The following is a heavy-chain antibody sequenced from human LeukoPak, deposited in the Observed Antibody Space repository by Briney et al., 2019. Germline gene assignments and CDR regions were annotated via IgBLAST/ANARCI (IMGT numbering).Heavy chain of an antibody. CDR1: GFTFSDYY. Sequence: GGTLRLSSSASGFTFSDYYMGWIRPAPGQGLGWGLYISSSGSTIYYTDYVKGRFTIYRDNAKNSLYMQMNSMRAEETAVYYWARDPYRGNYGNDYYYYMDVWGKGTTVTISS. V-gene: IGHV3-11*04. CDR2: ISSSGSTI. J-gene: IGHJ6*03. D-gene: IGHD1-26*01. CDR3: ARDPYRGNYGNDYYYYMDV.